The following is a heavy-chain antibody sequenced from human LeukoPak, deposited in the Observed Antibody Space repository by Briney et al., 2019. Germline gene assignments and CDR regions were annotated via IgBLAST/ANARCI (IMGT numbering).Heavy chain of an antibody. J-gene: IGHJ4*02. CDR1: GFTFSSYS. CDR3: ASLPITMVRGVMDY. CDR2: ISSSSSYI. D-gene: IGHD3-10*01. Sequence: GGSLRLSCAASGFTFSSYSMNWVRQAPGKGLEWVSSISSSSSYIYYADSVKGRFTISRDNAKNSLYLQMNSLRAEDTAVYYCASLPITMVRGVMDYRGQGTLVTVSS. V-gene: IGHV3-21*01.